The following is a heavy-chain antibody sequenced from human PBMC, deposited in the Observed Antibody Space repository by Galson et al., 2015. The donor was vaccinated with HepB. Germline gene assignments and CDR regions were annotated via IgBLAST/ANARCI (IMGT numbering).Heavy chain of an antibody. V-gene: IGHV3-30*04. D-gene: IGHD3-10*02. CDR2: VSYDGNNN. Sequence: SLRLSCAASGFTFSSYAMHWVRQVPGKGLEWVAVVSYDGNNNYYTNSVKGRFTISRDNSKNTLYLQMNSLRLEDTAVYYCARGAVGLTRFPRGELDYWGQGSLVTVSS. J-gene: IGHJ4*02. CDR1: GFTFSSYA. CDR3: ARGAVGLTRFPRGELDY.